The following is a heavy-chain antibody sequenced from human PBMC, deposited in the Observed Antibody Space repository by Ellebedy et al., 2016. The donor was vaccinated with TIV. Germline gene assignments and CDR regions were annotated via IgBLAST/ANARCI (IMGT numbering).Heavy chain of an antibody. J-gene: IGHJ4*02. CDR2: INHSGST. D-gene: IGHD1-1*01. V-gene: IGHV4-34*01. CDR1: GGSFSDYY. CDR3: ARHTMDWSDFDYFDY. Sequence: MPSETLSLTCVVYGGSFSDYYWSWIRQPPGKGLEWIGEINHSGSTNYNPSLKSRVTISVDTSKNQFSLKLSSVTAADTAVFYCARHTMDWSDFDYFDYWGQGTLVTVSS.